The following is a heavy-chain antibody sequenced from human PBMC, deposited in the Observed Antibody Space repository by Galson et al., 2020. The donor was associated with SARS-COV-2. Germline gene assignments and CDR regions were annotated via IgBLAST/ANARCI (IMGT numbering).Heavy chain of an antibody. CDR1: GFTFSSYG. V-gene: IGHV3-30*18. CDR3: AKDEWELVGASVQYYFDY. J-gene: IGHJ4*02. Sequence: GESLKISCAASGFTFSSYGMHWVRQAPGKGLEWVAVISYDGSNKYYADSVKGRFTISRDNSKNTLYLQMNSLRAEDTAVYYCAKDEWELVGASVQYYFDYWGQGTLVTVSS. CDR2: ISYDGSNK. D-gene: IGHD1-26*01.